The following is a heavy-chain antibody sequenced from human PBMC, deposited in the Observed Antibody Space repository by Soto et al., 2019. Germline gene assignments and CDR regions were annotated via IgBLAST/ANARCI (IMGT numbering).Heavy chain of an antibody. J-gene: IGHJ4*02. D-gene: IGHD6-19*01. Sequence: GASVKVSCKACGGTFSSYTISWVRQAPGQGLEWMGRIIPILGIANYARKFQGRVTITADKSTSTAYMELSSLRSEDTAVYYCATSVSIAVAAPFDYWGQGTLVTVSS. V-gene: IGHV1-69*02. CDR3: ATSVSIAVAAPFDY. CDR2: IIPILGIA. CDR1: GGTFSSYT.